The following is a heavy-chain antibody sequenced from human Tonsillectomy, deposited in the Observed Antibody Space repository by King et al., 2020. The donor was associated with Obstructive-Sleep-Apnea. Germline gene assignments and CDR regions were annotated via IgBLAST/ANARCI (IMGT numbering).Heavy chain of an antibody. J-gene: IGHJ4*02. D-gene: IGHD3-10*01. V-gene: IGHV3-53*04. CDR1: GFTVSSNY. CDR2: IYSGGST. Sequence: VQLVQSGGGLVQPGGSLRLSCVASGFTVSSNYMSWVRQAPGKGLEWVSVIYSGGSTYYADSVKGRFTISRHNSKNTLYLQMNSLRAEDTAVYYCARAPYDSGSFSGFDYWGQGTLVTVSS. CDR3: ARAPYDSGSFSGFDY.